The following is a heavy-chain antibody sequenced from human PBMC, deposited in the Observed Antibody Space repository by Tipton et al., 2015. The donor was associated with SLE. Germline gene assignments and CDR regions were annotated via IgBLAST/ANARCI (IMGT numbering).Heavy chain of an antibody. V-gene: IGHV3-53*05. CDR1: GFTVSSKY. J-gene: IGHJ2*01. CDR2: IYSGGST. Sequence: SLRLSCAASGFTVSSKYMSWVRQAPGKGLQWVSVIYSGGSTYYADSVKGRFTISRDNSKNTLYLQMNSLRAEDTAVYYCAREGSAAGRYFDLWGRGTLVTVSS. CDR3: AREGSAAGRYFDL. D-gene: IGHD6-13*01.